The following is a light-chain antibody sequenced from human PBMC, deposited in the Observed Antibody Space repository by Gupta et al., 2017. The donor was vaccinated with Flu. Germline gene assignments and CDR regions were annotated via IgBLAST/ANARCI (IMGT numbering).Light chain of an antibody. CDR3: KNWVTGIGV. Sequence: VKLNCTLSSGHSTHAIAWHQQQPVKGPRYSMKLNSDGSHSKVDGIPDRFSGSISVAARYLAISSVQSEDEGDNYCKNWVTGIGVFGGVTKLTVL. V-gene: IGLV4-69*01. CDR1: SGHSTHA. CDR2: LNSDGSH. J-gene: IGLJ2*01.